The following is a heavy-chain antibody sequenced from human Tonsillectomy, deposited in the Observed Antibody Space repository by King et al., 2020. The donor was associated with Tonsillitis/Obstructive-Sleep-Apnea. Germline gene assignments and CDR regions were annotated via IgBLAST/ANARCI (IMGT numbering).Heavy chain of an antibody. V-gene: IGHV4-59*01. CDR2: IHYSGST. D-gene: IGHD2-8*01. CDR1: GDSISTYY. Sequence: QLQESGPGLVKPSETLSLTCTVSGDSISTYYWSWIRQPPGKGLEWIGYIHYSGSTNYNPSLKGRVTILVDTSKNQFSLKLSSVTAADTAVYYCARDMVLEAGGDAFDIWGQGTMVTVSS. J-gene: IGHJ3*02. CDR3: ARDMVLEAGGDAFDI.